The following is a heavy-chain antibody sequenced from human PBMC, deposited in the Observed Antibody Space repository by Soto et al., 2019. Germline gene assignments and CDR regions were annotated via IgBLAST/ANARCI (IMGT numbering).Heavy chain of an antibody. CDR2: INHSGST. CDR3: ATKYYYGSGSYSFLVNDAFGI. D-gene: IGHD3-10*01. V-gene: IGHV4-34*01. J-gene: IGHJ3*02. Sequence: QVQLQQWGAGLLKPSETLSLTCAVYGGSFSGYYWSWIRQPPGKGLEWIGEINHSGSTNYNPSLKSRVTISVDTSKNQFSLKLSSVTAADTAVYYCATKYYYGSGSYSFLVNDAFGIWGQGTMVTVSS. CDR1: GGSFSGYY.